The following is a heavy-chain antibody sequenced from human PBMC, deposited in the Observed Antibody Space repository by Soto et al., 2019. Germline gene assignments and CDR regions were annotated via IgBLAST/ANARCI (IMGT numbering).Heavy chain of an antibody. D-gene: IGHD2-15*01. Sequence: TSETLSLTCTVSGGCISSYYWSWIRQPPGKGLEWIGYIYYSGSTNYNPSLKSRVTISVDTSKNQFSLKLSSVTAADTAVYYCARGGYLRGYFDYWGQGTLVTVSS. CDR1: GGCISSYY. CDR2: IYYSGST. V-gene: IGHV4-59*01. CDR3: ARGGYLRGYFDY. J-gene: IGHJ4*02.